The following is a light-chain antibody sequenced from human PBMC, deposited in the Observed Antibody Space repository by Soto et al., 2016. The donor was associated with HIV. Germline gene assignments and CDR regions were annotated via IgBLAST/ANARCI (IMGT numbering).Light chain of an antibody. J-gene: IGLJ2*01. Sequence: SYELTQPPSVSVAPGKTARITCGGYNIGSKSVYWYQQKSGQAPVLVVHDDSHRPSGIPERFSGSNSGNTATLTISRVEAGDGADYYCQVWDSSSDHVVFGGGTKLTVL. CDR2: DDS. V-gene: IGLV3-21*03. CDR1: NIGSKS. CDR3: QVWDSSSDHVV.